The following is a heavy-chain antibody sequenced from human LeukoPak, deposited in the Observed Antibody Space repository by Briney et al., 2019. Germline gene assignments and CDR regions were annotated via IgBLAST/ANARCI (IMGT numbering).Heavy chain of an antibody. J-gene: IGHJ3*01. CDR3: ARLIFKWRENGAFDL. CDR1: GYRFTSYW. V-gene: IGHV5-51*01. CDR2: IYPDGSES. D-gene: IGHD3-3*02. Sequence: GESLKISCKTSGYRFTSYWIGWVRQVPGEGPEWMGLIYPDGSESRYSPSFQGHVTISVDKSITTAYLQFNSLKASDTAIYYCARLIFKWRENGAFDLWGQGTLVSVSS.